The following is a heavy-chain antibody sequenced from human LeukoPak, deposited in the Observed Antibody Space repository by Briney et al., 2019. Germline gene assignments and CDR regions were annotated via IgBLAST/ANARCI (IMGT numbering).Heavy chain of an antibody. Sequence: PGGSLRLSCAASGFIFNNYGIHWVRQAPGKGLEWVAFIRADGDSEFYAASVRGRFTISRDNSKDTLYLDINSLRAEDTAVYYCAKDYFHSSGFYTGGTFESWGQGTLVIVSS. CDR3: AKDYFHSSGFYTGGTFES. J-gene: IGHJ4*02. D-gene: IGHD3-22*01. V-gene: IGHV3-30*02. CDR2: IRADGDSE. CDR1: GFIFNNYG.